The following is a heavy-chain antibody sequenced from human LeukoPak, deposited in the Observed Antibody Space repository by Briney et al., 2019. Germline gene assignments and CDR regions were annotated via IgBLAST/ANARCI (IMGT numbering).Heavy chain of an antibody. CDR3: ARGIVRGVRVNYYYYMDV. CDR2: IYTSGST. CDR1: GGSISSGSYY. V-gene: IGHV4-61*02. J-gene: IGHJ6*03. D-gene: IGHD3-10*02. Sequence: SETLSLTCTVSGGSISSGSYYSSWIRQPAGKGLEWIGRIYTSGSTNYNPSLKSRVTISVDTSKNQFSLKLSSVTAADTAVYYCARGIVRGVRVNYYYYMDVWGKGTTVTISS.